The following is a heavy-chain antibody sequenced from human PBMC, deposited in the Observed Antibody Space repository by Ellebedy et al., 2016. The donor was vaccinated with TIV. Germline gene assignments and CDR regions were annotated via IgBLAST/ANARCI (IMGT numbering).Heavy chain of an antibody. Sequence: GESLKISCAASGFTFKNYWMTWVRQAPGKGLEWVSTISNTGSRTYYADSGEGRFIISRDNSKRTLYLQMNSLRAEDTAVYYCAKGRGGGSDTSAPRYYFDYWGLGTLVTVSS. J-gene: IGHJ4*02. CDR1: GFTFKNYW. CDR2: ISNTGSRT. D-gene: IGHD3-22*01. CDR3: AKGRGGGSDTSAPRYYFDY. V-gene: IGHV3-23*01.